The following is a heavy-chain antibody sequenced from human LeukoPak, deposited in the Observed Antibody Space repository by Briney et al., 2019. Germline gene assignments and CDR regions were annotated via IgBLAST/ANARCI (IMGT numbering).Heavy chain of an antibody. CDR2: IRYDGSNK. CDR1: GFTFISYG. V-gene: IGHV3-30*02. Sequence: SGGSLRLSCAASGFTFISYGMHWVRQAPGKGLEWVAFIRYDGSNKYYADSVKGRFTISRDNSKHTLYLQMNSLRAEDTAVYYCAKDTTYYDFWSGYYYYYYYMDVWGKGITVTVSS. D-gene: IGHD3-3*01. CDR3: AKDTTYYDFWSGYYYYYYYMDV. J-gene: IGHJ6*03.